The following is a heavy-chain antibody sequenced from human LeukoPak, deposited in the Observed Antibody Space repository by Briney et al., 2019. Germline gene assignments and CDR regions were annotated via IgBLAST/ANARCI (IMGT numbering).Heavy chain of an antibody. J-gene: IGHJ4*02. D-gene: IGHD5-18*01. V-gene: IGHV3-48*04. CDR3: AKGRGYSYGYIFGYFDY. CDR1: GFTFSSYS. Sequence: QPGGSLRLSCAASGFTFSSYSMNWVRQAPGKGLEWVSYISSSSSTIYYADSVKGRFTISRDNAKNSLYLQMNSLRAEDTALYYCAKGRGYSYGYIFGYFDYWGQGTLVTVSS. CDR2: ISSSSSTI.